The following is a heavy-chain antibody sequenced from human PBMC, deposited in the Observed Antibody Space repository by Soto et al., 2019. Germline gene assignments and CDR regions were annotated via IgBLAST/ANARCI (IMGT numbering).Heavy chain of an antibody. D-gene: IGHD3-10*01. CDR3: ARDPYYYGSGSYPRGDAFYI. CDR2: ISYDGSNK. J-gene: IGHJ3*02. V-gene: IGHV3-30-3*01. Sequence: QVQLVESGGGVVQPGRSLRLSCAASGFTFSDYAIHWVRQAPGKGLEWVAVISYDGSNKYYADSVKGRFTISRDKSKNTLYLQMNSLRPEDTAVYYGARDPYYYGSGSYPRGDAFYIWGQGTMVTVSS. CDR1: GFTFSDYA.